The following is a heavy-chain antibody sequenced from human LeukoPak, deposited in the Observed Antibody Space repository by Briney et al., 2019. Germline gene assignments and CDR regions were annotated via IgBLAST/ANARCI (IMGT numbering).Heavy chain of an antibody. Sequence: ATVKVSRKAFGYTFVGYYMHWVRQGPGQGLEWMGWINPSNGDTNYAQKFQGRVTMTRDTSISTAYMDLRRLRSDDTAVYYRVRGSRWYEYDYWGQGTLVTVSS. J-gene: IGHJ4*02. CDR1: GYTFVGYY. CDR3: VRGSRWYEYDY. CDR2: INPSNGDT. D-gene: IGHD6-13*01. V-gene: IGHV1-2*02.